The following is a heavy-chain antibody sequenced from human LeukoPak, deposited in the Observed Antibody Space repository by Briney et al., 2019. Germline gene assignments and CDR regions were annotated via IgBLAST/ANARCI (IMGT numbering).Heavy chain of an antibody. Sequence: SETLSLTCTVSGGSISSGGYYWSWIRQHPGRGLEWIVYIYYSGSTYYNPSLKSRVTISVDTSKNQFSLKLSSVTAADTAVYYCARGGGGYNWNEDVAVYWGQGTLVTVSS. CDR2: IYYSGST. V-gene: IGHV4-31*03. CDR1: GGSISSGGYY. CDR3: ARGGGGYNWNEDVAVY. D-gene: IGHD1-1*01. J-gene: IGHJ4*02.